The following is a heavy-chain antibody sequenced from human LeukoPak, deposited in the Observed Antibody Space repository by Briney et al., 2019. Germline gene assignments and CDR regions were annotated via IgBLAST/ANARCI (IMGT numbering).Heavy chain of an antibody. D-gene: IGHD6-13*01. CDR1: GGSISSYY. CDR3: ARQGARSSWYWFDP. Sequence: PPETLSLTCTVSGGSISSYYWSWIRQPPGKGLEWIGYIYYSGSTNYNPSLKSRVTISVDTSKNQFSLKLSSVTAADTAVYYCARQGARSSWYWFDPWGQGTLVTVSS. J-gene: IGHJ5*02. V-gene: IGHV4-59*08. CDR2: IYYSGST.